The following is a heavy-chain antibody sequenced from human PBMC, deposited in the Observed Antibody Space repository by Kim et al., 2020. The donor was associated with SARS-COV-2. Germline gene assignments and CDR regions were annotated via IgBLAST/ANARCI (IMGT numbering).Heavy chain of an antibody. V-gene: IGHV4-59*01. Sequence: NYNPSLRGRVTISLDRAKTQFSLKLSSVTAADTAVYYCAREVSTWPNWFDPWGQGTLVTVSS. CDR3: AREVSTWPNWFDP. J-gene: IGHJ5*02.